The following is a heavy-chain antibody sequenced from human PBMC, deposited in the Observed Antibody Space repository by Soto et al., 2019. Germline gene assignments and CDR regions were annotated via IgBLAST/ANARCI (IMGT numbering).Heavy chain of an antibody. CDR1: GFTFSSYA. V-gene: IGHV3-30-3*01. Sequence: QVQLVESGGGVVQPGRSPRLSCAASGFTFSSYAMHWVRQAPGKGLEWVAVISYDGSNKYYADSVKGRFTISRDNSKNTLYLQMNSLRAEDTAVYYCARDPDWGVATLFDYWGQGTLVTVSS. J-gene: IGHJ4*02. CDR2: ISYDGSNK. D-gene: IGHD5-12*01. CDR3: ARDPDWGVATLFDY.